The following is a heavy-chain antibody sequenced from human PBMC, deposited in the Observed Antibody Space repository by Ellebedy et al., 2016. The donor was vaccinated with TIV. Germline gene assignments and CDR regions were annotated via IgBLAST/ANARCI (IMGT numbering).Heavy chain of an antibody. V-gene: IGHV1-69*13. CDR1: GGTFSNYA. CDR2: IIPIFGTS. Sequence: SVKVSCKASGGTFSNYAISSVRQPPGQGLEWLGGIIPIFGTSKFAQKFQGRVTLTADESTSTAYMELSSLKSEDTAVYYCARVKGYCSTASCLYFDYWGQGTLVTVSS. D-gene: IGHD2-2*01. J-gene: IGHJ4*02. CDR3: ARVKGYCSTASCLYFDY.